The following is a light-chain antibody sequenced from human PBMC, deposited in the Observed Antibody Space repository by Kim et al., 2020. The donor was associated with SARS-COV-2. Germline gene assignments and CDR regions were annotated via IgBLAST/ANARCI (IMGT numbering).Light chain of an antibody. V-gene: IGKV3-20*01. J-gene: IGKJ1*01. Sequence: EIVLTQSPGTLSLSPGERATLSCRASQSVSNNYLAWYQQKPGQAPRLLLYAAFSRVTGIPDRFSGSGSGTDFTLTISRLEPTDFAVYFCQQYGSSPTFGQGTKVDIK. CDR2: AAF. CDR3: QQYGSSPT. CDR1: QSVSNNY.